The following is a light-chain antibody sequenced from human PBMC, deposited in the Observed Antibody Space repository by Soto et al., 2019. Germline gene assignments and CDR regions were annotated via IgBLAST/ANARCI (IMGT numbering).Light chain of an antibody. V-gene: IGKV1-5*03. CDR3: QQYNSYSRT. CDR2: KAS. Sequence: DIQMTQSPSTLSASVGDRVIITCRASQSISSWLAWYQQKPGKPPKLLMYKASTLESRVPSRFSGSGSGTEFTLTISSLQPDDFATYYCQQYNSYSRTFGQGTKVEI. CDR1: QSISSW. J-gene: IGKJ1*01.